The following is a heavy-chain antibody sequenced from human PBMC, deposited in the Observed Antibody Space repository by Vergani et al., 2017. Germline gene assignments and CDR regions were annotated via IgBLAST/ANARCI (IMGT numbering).Heavy chain of an antibody. D-gene: IGHD3-22*01. J-gene: IGHJ1*01. CDR1: GFTFSSYA. CDR2: ISGSGGST. V-gene: IGHV3-23*01. CDR3: AKADYYDSSGYYFPEYFQH. Sequence: EVQLLESGGGLVQPGGSLRLSCAASGFTFSSYAMSWVRQAPGKGLEWVSAISGSGGSTYYADSVKGRFTISRDNSKNTLYLQMNSLRAEDTAVYYCAKADYYDSSGYYFPEYFQHWGQGTLVTVSS.